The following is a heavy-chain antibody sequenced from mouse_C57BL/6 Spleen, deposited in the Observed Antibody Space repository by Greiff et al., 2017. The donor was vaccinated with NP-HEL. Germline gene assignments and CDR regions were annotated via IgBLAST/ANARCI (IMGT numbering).Heavy chain of an antibody. D-gene: IGHD1-1*01. CDR1: GYSFTDYN. CDR3: AFIYYYGSSYGYAMDY. J-gene: IGHJ4*01. CDR2: INPNYGTT. Sequence: QQSGPELVKPGASVKISCKASGYSFTDYNMNWVKQSNGKSLEWIGVINPNYGTTSYNQKFKGKATLTVDQSSSTAYMQLNSLTSEDSAVYYCAFIYYYGSSYGYAMDYWGQGTSVTVSS. V-gene: IGHV1-39*01.